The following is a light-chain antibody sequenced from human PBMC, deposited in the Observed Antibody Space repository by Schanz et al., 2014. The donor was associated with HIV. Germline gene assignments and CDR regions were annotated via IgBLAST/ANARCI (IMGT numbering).Light chain of an antibody. J-gene: IGLJ1*01. CDR2: EVS. Sequence: QSALTQPASVSGSPGQSITISCTGTSSDVGGYNYVSWYQHHPGKAPKVMIYEVSKRPSGVPDRFSGSKSGNTASLTVSGLQAEDEADYYCASYTNSATFVFGTGTKLT. V-gene: IGLV2-14*01. CDR1: SSDVGGYNY. CDR3: ASYTNSATFV.